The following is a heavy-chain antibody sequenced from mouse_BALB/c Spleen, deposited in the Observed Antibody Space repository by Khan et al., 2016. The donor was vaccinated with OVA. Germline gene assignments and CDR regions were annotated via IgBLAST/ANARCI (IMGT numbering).Heavy chain of an antibody. CDR1: GFTIKDTY. Sequence: VQLKQSGAELVKPGASVKLSCTASGFTIKDTYMHWVKQRPEQGPEWIGRIDTANGDIKYDPKFQDKATIAVDTSSNTAYLQLSSLTSEDTDIYYYASLCGDPFAYWGQGTLVSVSA. V-gene: IGHV14-3*02. J-gene: IGHJ3*01. CDR3: ASLCGDPFAY. CDR2: IDTANGDI. D-gene: IGHD2-13*01.